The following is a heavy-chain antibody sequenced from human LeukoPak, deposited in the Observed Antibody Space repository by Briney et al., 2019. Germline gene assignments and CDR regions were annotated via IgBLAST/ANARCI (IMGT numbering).Heavy chain of an antibody. D-gene: IGHD3-22*01. CDR2: IYYSGST. CDR3: ARLPYYYDSSGYNVY. CDR1: GGSFSSYY. V-gene: IGHV4-59*08. J-gene: IGHJ4*02. Sequence: SETLSLTCAVYGGSFSSYYWSWIRQPPGKGLEWIGYIYYSGSTNYNPSLKSRVTISVDTSKNQFSLKLSSVTAADTAVYYCARLPYYYDSSGYNVYWGQGTLVTVSS.